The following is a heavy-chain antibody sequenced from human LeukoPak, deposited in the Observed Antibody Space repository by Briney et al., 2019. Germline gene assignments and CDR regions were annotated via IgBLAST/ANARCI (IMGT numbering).Heavy chain of an antibody. V-gene: IGHV3-23*01. D-gene: IGHD2-2*01. J-gene: IGHJ4*02. CDR2: ISGSGGST. CDR1: GFTFSSYG. Sequence: GGSLRLSCAASGFTFSSYGMSWVRQAPGKGLEWVSAISGSGGSTYYADSVKGRFTISGDNSKNTLFLQMNSLRAEDTAVYYCAHGAMYQLDYWGQGTLVTVSS. CDR3: AHGAMYQLDY.